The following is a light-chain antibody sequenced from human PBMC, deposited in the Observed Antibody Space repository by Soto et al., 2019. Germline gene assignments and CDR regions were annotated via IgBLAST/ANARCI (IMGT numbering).Light chain of an antibody. CDR2: WGS. J-gene: IGKJ5*01. V-gene: IGKV2-28*01. CDR1: QRLLHGDGYNC. Sequence: DIVLTQSSVSLPVTPGEPVSIPSRSSQRLLHGDGYNCLDWYLQKPGQSPQVLIYWGSNRASGVPDRFSGSASGKDCTLKISRVEPEDVGVYYCMQVLQLPVTLGQGTRLEIK. CDR3: MQVLQLPVT.